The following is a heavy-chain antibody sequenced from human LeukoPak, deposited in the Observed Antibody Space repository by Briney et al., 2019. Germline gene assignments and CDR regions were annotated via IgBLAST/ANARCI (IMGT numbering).Heavy chain of an antibody. Sequence: GGSLRLSCAASGFTFSGSAMHWVRQASGKGLEWVCLIRRTTNNYATAYAASVRGTFTISRDDSKHTAYLQMNSLKTEYTAVYYCTGGSGWYSPDYWGQGTLVTVSS. CDR3: TGGSGWYSPDY. V-gene: IGHV3-73*01. CDR2: IRRTTNNYAT. CDR1: GFTFSGSA. J-gene: IGHJ4*02. D-gene: IGHD6-19*01.